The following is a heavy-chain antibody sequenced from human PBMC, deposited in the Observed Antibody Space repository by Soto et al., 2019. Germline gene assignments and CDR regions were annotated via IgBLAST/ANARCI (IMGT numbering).Heavy chain of an antibody. V-gene: IGHV3-23*01. CDR1: GFTFRSYA. CDR2: ISAGGSNT. J-gene: IGHJ3*02. CDR3: AKKGLPRDAFDI. Sequence: EVQLLESGGGLVQPGGSLRLSCAVSGFTFRSYAMSWVRQAPGKGPEWVSVISAGGSNTYYAESVKGRFTISRDNSKNTLYLQMNSLRDEDTAVYYCAKKGLPRDAFDIWGQGTMVTVST.